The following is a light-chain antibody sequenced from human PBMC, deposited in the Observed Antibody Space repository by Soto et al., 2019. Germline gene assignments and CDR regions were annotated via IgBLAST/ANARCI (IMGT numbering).Light chain of an antibody. J-gene: IGKJ1*01. V-gene: IGKV1-5*03. CDR2: KAS. CDR1: QRISNR. Sequence: DIQMTQFPSTLSASVGDRVTITCRARQRISNRLAWFQQKSGEAPKLLIYKASSLESGVPSRFSGSGSGTEFTLTISSLQPDDFATYYCQQYNTYSWTFGQGTKVEIK. CDR3: QQYNTYSWT.